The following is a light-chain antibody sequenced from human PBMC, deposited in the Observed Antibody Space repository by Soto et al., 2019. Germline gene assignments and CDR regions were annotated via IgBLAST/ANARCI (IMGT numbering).Light chain of an antibody. V-gene: IGKV3-20*01. J-gene: IGKJ1*01. CDR2: GIS. CDR1: QTISNNY. CDR3: EQYGSSPRT. Sequence: EIVMTQSPGTLSLSPVERATLSCMSSQTISNNYFAWYQQKPGQAPRLLVYGISIRDTGIPDRFSGSGSGTDFTLTISRLEPEDFAVYYCEQYGSSPRTCGQGTKGDI.